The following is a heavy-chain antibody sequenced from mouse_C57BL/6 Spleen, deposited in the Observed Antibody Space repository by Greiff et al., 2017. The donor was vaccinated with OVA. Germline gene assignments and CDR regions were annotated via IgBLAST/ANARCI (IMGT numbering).Heavy chain of an antibody. CDR1: GYTFTSYW. CDR2: IHPNSGST. V-gene: IGHV1-64*01. Sequence: QVHVKQPGAELVKPGASVKLSCKASGYTFTSYWMHWVKQRPGQGLEWIGMIHPNSGSTNYNEKFKSKATLTVDKSSSTAYMQLSSLTSEDSAVYYCASPYGYDDYWGQGTTLTVSS. CDR3: ASPYGYDDY. D-gene: IGHD2-2*01. J-gene: IGHJ2*01.